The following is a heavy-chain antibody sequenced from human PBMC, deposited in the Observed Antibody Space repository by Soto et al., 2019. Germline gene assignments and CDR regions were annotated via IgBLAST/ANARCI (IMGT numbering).Heavy chain of an antibody. J-gene: IGHJ4*02. D-gene: IGHD3-3*01. V-gene: IGHV3-23*01. CDR2: ISGSGGST. CDR3: ARVNPLDYDFWSGSVFDY. Sequence: VGSLRLSCAASGFTFSSYAMSWVRQAPGKGLEWVSAISGSGGSTYYADSVKGRFTISRDNSKNTLYLQMNSLRAEDTAVYYCARVNPLDYDFWSGSVFDYWGQGTLVTVSS. CDR1: GFTFSSYA.